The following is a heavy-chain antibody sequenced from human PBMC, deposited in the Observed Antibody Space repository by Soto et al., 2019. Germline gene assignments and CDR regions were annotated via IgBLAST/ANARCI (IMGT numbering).Heavy chain of an antibody. CDR2: IWYDGSNK. CDR1: GFTFSSYG. CDR3: ASTKPHGSGSYVDS. V-gene: IGHV3-33*01. D-gene: IGHD3-10*01. Sequence: GGSLRLSCAASGFTFSSYGMHWVRQAPGKGLEWVAVIWYDGSNKYYADSVKGRFTISRDNSKNTLYLQMNSLRAEDTAVYYCASTKPHGSGSYVDSWGQGTLVTVSS. J-gene: IGHJ4*02.